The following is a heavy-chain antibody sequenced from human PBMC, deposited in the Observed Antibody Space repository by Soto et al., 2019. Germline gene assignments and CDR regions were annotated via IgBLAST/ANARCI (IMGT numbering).Heavy chain of an antibody. V-gene: IGHV1-18*01. CDR2: ISAYNGNT. Sequence: GASVKVSCKASGYTFTSYGISWVRQAPGQGLEWMGWISAYNGNTNYAQKLQGRVTMTTDTSTSTAYMELRSLRSDDTAVYYCARVSSSWGLVNYFDYWGQGTLVTVSS. D-gene: IGHD6-13*01. CDR1: GYTFTSYG. J-gene: IGHJ4*02. CDR3: ARVSSSWGLVNYFDY.